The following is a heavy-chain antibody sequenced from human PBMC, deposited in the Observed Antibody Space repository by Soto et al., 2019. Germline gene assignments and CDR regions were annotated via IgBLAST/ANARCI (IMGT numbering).Heavy chain of an antibody. Sequence: SETLSLTCTVSGGSISSSSYYWGWIRQPPGKGLEWIGSIYYSGSTYYNPSLKSRVTISVDTSKNQFSLKLSSVTAADTAVYYCATQSLLGLRIAAAGLYYYMDVWGKGTTVTVSS. D-gene: IGHD6-13*01. V-gene: IGHV4-39*01. CDR3: ATQSLLGLRIAAAGLYYYMDV. CDR1: GGSISSSSYY. CDR2: IYYSGST. J-gene: IGHJ6*03.